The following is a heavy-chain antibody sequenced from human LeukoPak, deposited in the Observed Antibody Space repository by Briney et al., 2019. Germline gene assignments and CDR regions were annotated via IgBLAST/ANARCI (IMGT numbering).Heavy chain of an antibody. CDR2: FDPEDGET. CDR1: GYTLTELS. Sequence: ASVKVSCKVSGYTLTELSMHWVRQAPGKGLEWMGGFDPEDGETIYAQKFQGRVTMTEDTSTDTAYMELSSLRSEDTAVYYCASSVVVASPDDYWGQGTLVTVSS. D-gene: IGHD2-15*01. V-gene: IGHV1-24*01. J-gene: IGHJ4*02. CDR3: ASSVVVASPDDY.